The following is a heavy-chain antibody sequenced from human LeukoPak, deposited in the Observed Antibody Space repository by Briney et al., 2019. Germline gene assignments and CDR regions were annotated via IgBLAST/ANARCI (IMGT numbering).Heavy chain of an antibody. Sequence: GGSLRLSCAASGFSVSGNYMSWVRQAPGKGLEWVSTITGTGGATYYADSVKGRFTISRDNSKNTLYLQMSSLRVEDTAVYYCAKLSSSWDNDYWGQGTLVTVSS. D-gene: IGHD6-13*01. J-gene: IGHJ4*02. V-gene: IGHV3-23*01. CDR2: ITGTGGAT. CDR3: AKLSSSWDNDY. CDR1: GFSVSGNY.